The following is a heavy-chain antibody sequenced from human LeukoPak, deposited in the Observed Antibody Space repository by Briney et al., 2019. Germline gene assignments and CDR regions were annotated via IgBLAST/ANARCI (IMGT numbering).Heavy chain of an antibody. Sequence: PGGSLRLSCAASGFTFSSYSMNWVRQAPGKGLEWVSSISSSSSYIYYADSVKGRFTISRDNAKNSLYLKMNSLRAEDTAVYYCARVSMAHDAFDIWGQGTMVTVSS. D-gene: IGHD2/OR15-2a*01. CDR3: ARVSMAHDAFDI. V-gene: IGHV3-21*01. J-gene: IGHJ3*02. CDR1: GFTFSSYS. CDR2: ISSSSSYI.